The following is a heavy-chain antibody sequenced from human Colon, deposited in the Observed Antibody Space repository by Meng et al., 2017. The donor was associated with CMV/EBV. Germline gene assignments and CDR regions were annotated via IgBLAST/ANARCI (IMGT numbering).Heavy chain of an antibody. Sequence: QVQPVQSGAEVRMPGASVKVSCKASGYSFTGYYIHWVRQAPGQGLEWMGWMDPTTGRTDYAQKFQGTVTMTRDTSISTAYLELSRLTSDDTAVYYCSSDSYYVWGSHHWGHGTLVTVSS. CDR2: MDPTTGRT. J-gene: IGHJ1*01. CDR1: GYSFTGYY. V-gene: IGHV1-2*02. CDR3: SSDSYYVWGSHH. D-gene: IGHD3-16*01.